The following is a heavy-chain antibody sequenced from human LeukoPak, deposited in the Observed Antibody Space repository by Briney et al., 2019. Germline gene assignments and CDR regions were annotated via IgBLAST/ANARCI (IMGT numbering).Heavy chain of an antibody. CDR2: MNPNSGNT. D-gene: IGHD3-3*01. CDR3: ARVHRQHYDFWSGYLGTLYYYGMDV. CDR1: GYTFTSYD. V-gene: IGHV1-8*01. Sequence: ASVKVSCTASGYTFTSYDINWVRQATGQGLEWMGWMNPNSGNTGYAQKFQGRVTMTRNTSISTAYMELSSLRPEDTAVYYCARVHRQHYDFWSGYLGTLYYYGMDVWGQGTTVTVSS. J-gene: IGHJ6*02.